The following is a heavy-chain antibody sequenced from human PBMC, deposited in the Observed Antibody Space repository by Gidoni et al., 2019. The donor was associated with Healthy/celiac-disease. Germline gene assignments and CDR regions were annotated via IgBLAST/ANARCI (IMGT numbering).Heavy chain of an antibody. CDR2: IYSGGST. Sequence: EVQLVETGGGLIQPGGSLRLSCAASGFTVSSNYMSWVRQAPGKGLELVSVIYSGGSTYYADSVKGRFTISRDNSKNTLYLQMNSLRAEDTAVYYCARGYGGVVPAANWFDPWGQGTLVTVSS. CDR3: ARGYGGVVPAANWFDP. D-gene: IGHD2-2*01. CDR1: GFTVSSNY. J-gene: IGHJ5*02. V-gene: IGHV3-53*02.